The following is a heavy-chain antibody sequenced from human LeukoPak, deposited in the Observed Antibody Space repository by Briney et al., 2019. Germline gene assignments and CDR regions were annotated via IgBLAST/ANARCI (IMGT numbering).Heavy chain of an antibody. CDR1: GFTFNSYS. CDR3: ARASGDVVETATMGSY. D-gene: IGHD5-18*01. CDR2: ISSSSSSI. V-gene: IGHV3-21*01. Sequence: GGSLRLSCAASGFTFNSYSMNWVRQAPGKGLEWVSSISSSSSSIYYADSVKGRFTISRDNAKNSLYLQMNSLRAEDTAVYYCARASGDVVETATMGSYWGQGTLVTVSS. J-gene: IGHJ4*02.